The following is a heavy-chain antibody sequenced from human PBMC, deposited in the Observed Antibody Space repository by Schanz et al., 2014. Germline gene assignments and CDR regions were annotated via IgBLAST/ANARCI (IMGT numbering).Heavy chain of an antibody. J-gene: IGHJ6*03. CDR3: AKGSRSERKVMDV. D-gene: IGHD3-16*02. V-gene: IGHV3-9*02. CDR2: IPWNGAAI. CDR1: GFNSDDYA. Sequence: EVQVVESGGGLVQPGGSLRLSCTASGFNSDDYAMHWVRQAPGKGLEWVSDIPWNGAAIGYAGSVRGRFAISRDSAKNSLYLQMNSLRPEDTALYYCAKGSRSERKVMDVWGKGTTXTVSS.